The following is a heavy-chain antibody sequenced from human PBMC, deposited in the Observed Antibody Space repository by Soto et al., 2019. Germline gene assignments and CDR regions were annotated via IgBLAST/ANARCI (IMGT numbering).Heavy chain of an antibody. D-gene: IGHD2-15*01. V-gene: IGHV3-11*03. CDR2: ISGDSRDT. CDR3: ATGRQVRMADI. CDR1: GFTASAYY. J-gene: IGHJ3*02. Sequence: GGSLRLSCAVSGFTASAYYMAWIRQAPGKGLEWISYISGDSRDTNYADSVKGRFTISRDNAKNSLYLQMKSLRAEDTAVYFCATGRQVRMADIWGQGTMVTVSS.